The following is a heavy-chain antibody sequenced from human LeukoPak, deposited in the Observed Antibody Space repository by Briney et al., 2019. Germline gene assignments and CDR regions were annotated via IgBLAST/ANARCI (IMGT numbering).Heavy chain of an antibody. CDR2: ISAYNGNA. CDR1: GYTFTGYY. J-gene: IGHJ4*02. V-gene: IGHV1-18*04. D-gene: IGHD3-16*01. CDR3: ARDEGVFFDY. Sequence: ASVKVSCKASGYTFTGYYMHWVRQAPGQGLEWMGWISAYNGNANYAQKLQGRVTMTTDTSTSTAYMELRSLRSDDTAVYYCARDEGVFFDYWGQGTLVTVSS.